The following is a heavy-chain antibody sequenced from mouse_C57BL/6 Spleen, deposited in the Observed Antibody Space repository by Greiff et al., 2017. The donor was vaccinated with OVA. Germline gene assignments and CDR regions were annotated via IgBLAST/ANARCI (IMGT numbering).Heavy chain of an antibody. D-gene: IGHD2-4*01. CDR1: GYAFSSSW. V-gene: IGHV1-82*01. J-gene: IGHJ3*01. Sequence: QVQLQQSGPELVKPGASVKISCKASGYAFSSSWMNWVKQRPGKGLEWIGRIYPGDGDTNYNGKFKGKATLTADKSSSTAYMQLSSLTSEDSAVYFCARYDYDGPPFAYWGQGTLVTVSA. CDR3: ARYDYDGPPFAY. CDR2: IYPGDGDT.